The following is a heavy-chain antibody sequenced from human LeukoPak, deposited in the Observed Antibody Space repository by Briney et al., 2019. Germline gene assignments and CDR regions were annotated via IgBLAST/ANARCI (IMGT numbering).Heavy chain of an antibody. J-gene: IGHJ4*02. D-gene: IGHD1-26*01. CDR3: ARDDSVSSIGLIDI. V-gene: IGHV3-21*01. CDR1: EFTLRSYS. Sequence: GGSLRLSCAASEFTLRSYSMHWVRQAPGKGLEWVSYISTSSTYIYYADSVKSRFSISRDNAQNSLYLHMDSLRAEDTAVYYCARDDSVSSIGLIDICGKGTLVTVSS. CDR2: ISTSSTYI.